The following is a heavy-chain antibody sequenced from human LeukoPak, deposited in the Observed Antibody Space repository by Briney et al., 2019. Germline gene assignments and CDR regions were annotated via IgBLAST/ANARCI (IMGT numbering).Heavy chain of an antibody. Sequence: GGSLRLSCAASGFTFRSYWMHWVRQAPGKGLVWVSRINSDGSSTSYADSVKGRFTISRDNAKNTLYLQMNSLRAEDTAVYYCAKDRHAPGRYCSSTSCFPFDSWGQGTLVTVSS. CDR3: AKDRHAPGRYCSSTSCFPFDS. D-gene: IGHD2-2*01. V-gene: IGHV3-74*01. J-gene: IGHJ5*01. CDR1: GFTFRSYW. CDR2: INSDGSST.